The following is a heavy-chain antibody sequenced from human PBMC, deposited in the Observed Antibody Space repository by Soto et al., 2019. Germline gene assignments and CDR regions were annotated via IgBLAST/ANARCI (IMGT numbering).Heavy chain of an antibody. J-gene: IGHJ3*02. CDR2: IASTGDP. D-gene: IGHD3-16*01. CDR1: GFTFSSYD. V-gene: IGHV3-13*04. CDR3: AREGTGGGFDI. Sequence: VGSLRLSGAASGFTFSSYDMHWVRQGSGKGLEWVSSIASTGDPYYPGSAEGRFTISRENAKNSLYLQINSLRIGDTAAYYCAREGTGGGFDIWGQGTLVTVSS.